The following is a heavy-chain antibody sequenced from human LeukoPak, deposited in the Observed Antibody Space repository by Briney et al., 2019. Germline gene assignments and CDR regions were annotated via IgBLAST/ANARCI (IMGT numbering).Heavy chain of an antibody. Sequence: GGSLRLSCAASGFIFSSHAMNWVRQAPGKGLEWVSVISGSGGMTYYAGSVKGRFTISRDNSKNTLYLQMNSLRAEDTAVYYCAKVSRGDPNDYWGQGTLVTVSS. CDR3: AKVSRGDPNDY. CDR2: ISGSGGMT. V-gene: IGHV3-23*01. CDR1: GFIFSSHA. D-gene: IGHD4-17*01. J-gene: IGHJ4*02.